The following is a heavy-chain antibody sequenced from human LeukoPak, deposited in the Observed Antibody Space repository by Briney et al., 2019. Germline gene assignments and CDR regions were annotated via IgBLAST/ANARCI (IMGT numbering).Heavy chain of an antibody. V-gene: IGHV1-18*01. J-gene: IGHJ4*02. Sequence: ASVKVSCKASGYTFTSYGISRVRQAPGQGLEWMGWISAYNGNTNYAQKLQGRVTMTTDTSTSTAYMELRSLRSDDTAVYYCARVGSRYFDWLPLDYWGQGTLVTVSS. CDR2: ISAYNGNT. CDR3: ARVGSRYFDWLPLDY. CDR1: GYTFTSYG. D-gene: IGHD3-9*01.